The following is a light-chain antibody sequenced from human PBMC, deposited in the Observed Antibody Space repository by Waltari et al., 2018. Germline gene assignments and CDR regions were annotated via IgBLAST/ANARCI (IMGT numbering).Light chain of an antibody. CDR2: DVN. CDR1: SSDVGGYNY. J-gene: IGLJ3*02. CDR3: NSYTSSTTLV. Sequence: QSALTQPASVSGSPGQSITISCTGTSSDVGGYNYVSWYQQHPGKAPKLMIYDVNNRRSGVEDRVSGSKSGNTASLTISGRQAEDEADYYCNSYTSSTTLVFGGGTKLTVL. V-gene: IGLV2-14*01.